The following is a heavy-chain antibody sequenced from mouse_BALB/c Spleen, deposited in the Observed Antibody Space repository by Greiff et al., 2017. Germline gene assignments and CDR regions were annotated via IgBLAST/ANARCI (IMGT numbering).Heavy chain of an antibody. CDR2: ISNGGGST. CDR3: ARRWLRRRYFDV. CDR1: GFTFSSYT. J-gene: IGHJ1*01. D-gene: IGHD2-2*01. V-gene: IGHV5-12-2*01. Sequence: EVQLVESGGGLVQPGGSLKLSCAASGFTFSSYTMSWVRQTPEKRLEWVAYISNGGGSTYYPDTVKGRFTISRDNAKNTLYLQMSSLKSEDTAMYYCARRWLRRRYFDVWGAGTTVTVSS.